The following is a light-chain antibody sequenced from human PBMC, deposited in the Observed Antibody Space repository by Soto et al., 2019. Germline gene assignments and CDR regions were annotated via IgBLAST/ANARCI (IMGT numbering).Light chain of an antibody. CDR2: GAS. CDR1: QSVSSSY. J-gene: IGKJ5*01. V-gene: IGKV3-20*01. CDR3: QQYGSSRVT. Sequence: EIVLTQYPGPLSLSPGERSTLSCMASQSVSSSYLAWYQQKPGQAPRLLIYGASSRATGIPDRFSGSGSGTDFTLTISRLEPEDFTVYYCQQYGSSRVTFGQGGRLEI.